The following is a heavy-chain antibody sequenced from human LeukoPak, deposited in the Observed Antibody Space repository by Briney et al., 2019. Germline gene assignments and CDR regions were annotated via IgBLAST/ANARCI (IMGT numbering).Heavy chain of an antibody. CDR3: AKGDGYNSVSDAFDI. V-gene: IGHV3-7*01. D-gene: IGHD5-24*01. CDR1: GFTFSYHW. J-gene: IGHJ3*02. Sequence: PGGSLRLSCAASGFTFSYHWMTWVRQAPGKGLEWVANIKNDGAVKNYVDSVKGRFTISRDNAKNSLYLQMNSLRAEDTAVYYCAKGDGYNSVSDAFDIWGQGTMVTVSS. CDR2: IKNDGAVK.